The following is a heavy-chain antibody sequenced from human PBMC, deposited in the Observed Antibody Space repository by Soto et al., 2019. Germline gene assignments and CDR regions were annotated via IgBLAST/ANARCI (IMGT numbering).Heavy chain of an antibody. D-gene: IGHD2-8*01. CDR3: ARPPFPGCINAICYPLDF. CDR1: GYTFTHYY. J-gene: IGHJ4*02. CDR2: IKPSGGST. Sequence: QVQLVQSGAEVKNPGASVKVSCKASGYTFTHYYIHWVRQAPGQGLEWMGMIKPSGGSTSYAQKFQGRLTITTDTSTNTVYMELSSLRSEDTAVYYCARPPFPGCINAICYPLDFWGQGALVTVSS. V-gene: IGHV1-46*01.